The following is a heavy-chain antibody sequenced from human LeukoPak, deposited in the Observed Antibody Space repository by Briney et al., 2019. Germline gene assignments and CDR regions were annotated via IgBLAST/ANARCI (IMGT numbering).Heavy chain of an antibody. D-gene: IGHD6-13*01. CDR1: GGSISSGDYY. J-gene: IGHJ6*02. CDR3: ARGRSSWYPSYLGSGYYYYGMDV. CDR2: IYYRGST. Sequence: SETLSLTCTVSGGSISSGDYYWSWIRQPPGKGLEWIGYIYYRGSTNYNPSLKSRVTISVDTSKNQFSLKLSSVTAADTAVYYSARGRSSWYPSYLGSGYYYYGMDVWGQGTTVTVSS. V-gene: IGHV4-61*08.